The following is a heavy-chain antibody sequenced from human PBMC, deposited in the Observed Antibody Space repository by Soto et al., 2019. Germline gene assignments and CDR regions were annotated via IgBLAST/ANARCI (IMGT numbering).Heavy chain of an antibody. CDR1: GFPVDAYS. V-gene: IGHV3-21*01. J-gene: IGHJ6*02. CDR2: LSSGSFYI. D-gene: IGHD3-3*01. Sequence: GGSMRLSSSVSGFPVDAYSRPRVLQARGQGLEWLASLSSGSFYIFHADSIRGRFTISRDDAKNLLFRQMNSLTIEDPATYYCAREANTIYAPHGLDVWGHGSADTVSS. CDR3: AREANTIYAPHGLDV.